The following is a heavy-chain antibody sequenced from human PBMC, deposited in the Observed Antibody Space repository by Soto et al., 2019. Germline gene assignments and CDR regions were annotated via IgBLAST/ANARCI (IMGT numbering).Heavy chain of an antibody. CDR2: IKSKTDGGTT. Sequence: PGGSLRLSCAASGFTFSNAWMSWVRQAPGKGLEWVGRIKSKTDGGTTDYAAPVKGRFTISRDDSKNTLYLQMNSLKTEDTAVYYCTTEPQDYYDSSGYYPPWVIGGMDVWGQGTTVTVSS. J-gene: IGHJ6*02. CDR1: GFTFSNAW. D-gene: IGHD3-22*01. V-gene: IGHV3-15*01. CDR3: TTEPQDYYDSSGYYPPWVIGGMDV.